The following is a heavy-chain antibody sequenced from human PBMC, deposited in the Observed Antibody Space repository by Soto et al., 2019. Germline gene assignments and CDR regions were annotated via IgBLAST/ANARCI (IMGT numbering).Heavy chain of an antibody. CDR1: GGSFSGYY. CDR2: INHSGST. V-gene: IGHV4-34*01. J-gene: IGHJ5*02. CDR3: ARVRNVLLWFGESSARFDP. Sequence: SETLSLTCAIYGGSFSGYYWSWIRQPPGKGLEWIGEINHSGSTNYNPSLKSRVTISVDTSKNQFSLKLSSVTAADTAVYYCARVRNVLLWFGESSARFDPWGQGTLVTVSS. D-gene: IGHD3-10*01.